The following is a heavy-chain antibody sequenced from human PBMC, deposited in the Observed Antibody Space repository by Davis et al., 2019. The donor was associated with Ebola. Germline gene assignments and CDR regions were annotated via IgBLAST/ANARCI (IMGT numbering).Heavy chain of an antibody. CDR1: GFTFSSYG. CDR2: ISGSGGST. V-gene: IGHV3-23*01. J-gene: IGHJ6*03. Sequence: GESLKISCVASGFTFSSYGMSWVRQAPGKGLEWVAIISGSGGSTHYVDSVKGRFTISRDNSKNSLYLQMNSLRAEDTAVYYCAKDVATFGVDIRGMENCYMDVWGKGTTVTVSS. D-gene: IGHD3-3*01. CDR3: AKDVATFGVDIRGMENCYMDV.